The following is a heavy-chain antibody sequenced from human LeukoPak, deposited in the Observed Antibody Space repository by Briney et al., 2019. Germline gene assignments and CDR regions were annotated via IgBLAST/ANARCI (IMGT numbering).Heavy chain of an antibody. CDR1: GFTFNGYW. V-gene: IGHV3-7*01. CDR3: TRDFGRSSYYFDF. CDR2: IKQDGSEK. Sequence: GGSLRLSCAAAGFTFNGYWMSWVRQPPGKGLEWVANIKQDGSEKYYVDSVRGRLTISRDNAENSLFLQMNRLRVEDTAVYYCTRDFGRSSYYFDFWGQGTLVTVSS. J-gene: IGHJ4*02. D-gene: IGHD3-3*01.